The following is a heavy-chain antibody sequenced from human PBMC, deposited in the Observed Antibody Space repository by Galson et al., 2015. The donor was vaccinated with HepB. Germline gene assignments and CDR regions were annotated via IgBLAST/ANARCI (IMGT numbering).Heavy chain of an antibody. J-gene: IGHJ6*02. CDR2: IYPGDSDT. V-gene: IGHV5-51*01. Sequence: QSGAEVKKPGESLKFSCKCSGYSFTSYWIGWVRQMPGKGLEWMGIIYPGDSDTRYSPSFQGQVTISADKSISTAYLQWSSLKASDTAMYYCARHRTFWDIAVAGTLRRRHYYYYGMDVWGQGTTVTVSS. D-gene: IGHD6-19*01. CDR1: GYSFTSYW. CDR3: ARHRTFWDIAVAGTLRRRHYYYYGMDV.